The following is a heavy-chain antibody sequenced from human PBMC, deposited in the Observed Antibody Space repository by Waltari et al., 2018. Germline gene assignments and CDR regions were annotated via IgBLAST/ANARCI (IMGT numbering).Heavy chain of an antibody. CDR3: ARQIKDYYDSSGTSHWYFDL. CDR2: IYPGDSDT. CDR1: GYSFTSYW. J-gene: IGHJ2*01. V-gene: IGHV5-51*01. Sequence: EVQLVQSGAEVKKPGESLKISCKGSGYSFTSYWIGWVRQMPGKGLEWMGIIYPGDSDTRYSPSFQGQVTISADKSISTAYLQWSSLKASDTAMYYCARQIKDYYDSSGTSHWYFDLWGRGTLVTVSS. D-gene: IGHD3-22*01.